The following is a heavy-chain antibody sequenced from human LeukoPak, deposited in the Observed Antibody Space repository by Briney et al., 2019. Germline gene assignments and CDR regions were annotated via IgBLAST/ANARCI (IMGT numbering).Heavy chain of an antibody. CDR3: ARDLLHLGIAAAGTGIDY. CDR2: ISYDGSNK. CDR1: GFTFSSYA. V-gene: IGHV3-30-3*01. J-gene: IGHJ4*02. Sequence: GGSLRLSCAASGFTFSSYAMHWVRQAPGKGLEWVAVISYDGSNKYYADSVKGRFTISRDNSKNTLYLQMNSLRAGDTAVYYCARDLLHLGIAAAGTGIDYWGQGTLVTVSS. D-gene: IGHD6-13*01.